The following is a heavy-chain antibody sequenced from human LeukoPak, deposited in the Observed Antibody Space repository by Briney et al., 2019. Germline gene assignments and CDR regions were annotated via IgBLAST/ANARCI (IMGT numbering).Heavy chain of an antibody. D-gene: IGHD3-22*01. J-gene: IGHJ4*02. V-gene: IGHV4-59*01. CDR2: IYYSGST. CDR1: GGSISSYY. CDR3: ASFDDSGYFEY. Sequence: PSETLSLTCTVSGGSISSYYWNWIRQPPGKGLEWIGYIYYSGSTNYNPSLKSRVTISVDTSKHQFSLKLTSVTAADTAVYYCASFDDSGYFEYWGQGTLVTVSA.